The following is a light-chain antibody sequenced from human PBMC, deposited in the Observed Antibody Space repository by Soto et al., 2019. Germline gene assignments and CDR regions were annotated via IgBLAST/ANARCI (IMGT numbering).Light chain of an antibody. V-gene: IGKV3-20*01. CDR2: GAS. CDR3: QQYGSSPLP. CDR1: QSVSSSY. Sequence: EIVLTHSPGTPSLSPLERSALSFXXSQSVSSSYLAWYQQKPGQAPRLLIYGASSRATGIPDRFSGSGSGTDFTLTISRLEPEDFAVYYCQQYGSSPLPFGGVSKVAI. J-gene: IGKJ4*01.